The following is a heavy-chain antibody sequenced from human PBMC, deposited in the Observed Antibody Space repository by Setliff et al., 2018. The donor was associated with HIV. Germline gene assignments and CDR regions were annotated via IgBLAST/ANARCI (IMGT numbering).Heavy chain of an antibody. CDR2: INHRGST. CDR3: ARESPSSSWFYFDF. CDR1: GGSFSDYY. Sequence: PSETLSLTCAVYGGSFSDYYWTWIRQSPEKGLEWIGEINHRGSTNYNPSLKSRVTVSVDTSKNQFSLKLGSVTAADTGVYYCARESPSSSWFYFDFWGQGTLVTVSS. J-gene: IGHJ4*02. V-gene: IGHV4-34*01. D-gene: IGHD6-13*01.